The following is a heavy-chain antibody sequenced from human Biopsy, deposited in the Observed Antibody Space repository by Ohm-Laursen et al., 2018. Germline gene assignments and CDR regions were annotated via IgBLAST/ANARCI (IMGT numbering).Heavy chain of an antibody. Sequence: SDTLSLTCTVSGGSISSYYWTWIRQPPGKGLEWIGDVYYSGSTNRNPSLKSRVTILVDTSKNQFSPKLNSVTAADTAVYYCGRREVVITHDAFDTWGQGTMVTVSS. CDR1: GGSISSYY. CDR2: VYYSGST. J-gene: IGHJ3*02. D-gene: IGHD3-22*01. CDR3: GRREVVITHDAFDT. V-gene: IGHV4-59*08.